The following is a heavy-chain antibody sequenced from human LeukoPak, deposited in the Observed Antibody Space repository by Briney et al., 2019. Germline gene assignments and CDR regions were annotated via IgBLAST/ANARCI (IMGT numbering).Heavy chain of an antibody. D-gene: IGHD3-10*01. CDR3: ARGIITTTITPRGGWFDP. V-gene: IGHV4-34*01. J-gene: IGHJ5*02. CDR1: GGSFSGYY. CDR2: INHSGST. Sequence: PSETLSLTCAVYGGSFSGYYWSWLRQPPGKGLEWIGEINHSGSTNYNPSLKSRVTISVDTSKNQFSLKLSSVTAADTAVYYCARGIITTTITPRGGWFDPWGQGTLVTVSS.